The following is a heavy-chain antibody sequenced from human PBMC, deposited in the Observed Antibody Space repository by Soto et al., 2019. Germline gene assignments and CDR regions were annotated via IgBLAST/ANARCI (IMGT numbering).Heavy chain of an antibody. CDR1: GGSISSSNW. D-gene: IGHD1-26*01. CDR2: IYHSGST. Sequence: PSETLSLTCAVSGGSISSSNWWSWVRQPPGKGLEWIGEIYHSGSTNYNPSLKSRVTISVDKSKNQFSLKLSSVTAADTAVYYGATSPSGSYFVWFDPWGQGTLVTVSS. V-gene: IGHV4-4*02. J-gene: IGHJ5*02. CDR3: ATSPSGSYFVWFDP.